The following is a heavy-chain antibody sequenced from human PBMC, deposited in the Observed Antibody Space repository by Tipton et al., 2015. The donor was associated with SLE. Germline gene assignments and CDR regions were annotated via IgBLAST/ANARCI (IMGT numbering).Heavy chain of an antibody. CDR3: AAALDY. J-gene: IGHJ4*02. Sequence: SLRLSCAASGFTVSSNYMSWVRQAPGKGLEWVANIKQDGSEKYYVDSVKGRFTISRDNSKNTLYLQMNSLRAEDTAVYYCAAALDYWGQGTLVTVSS. V-gene: IGHV3-7*03. CDR2: IKQDGSEK. CDR1: GFTVSSNY.